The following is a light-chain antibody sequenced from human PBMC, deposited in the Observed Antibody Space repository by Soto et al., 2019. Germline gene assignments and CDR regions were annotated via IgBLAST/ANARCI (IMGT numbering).Light chain of an antibody. CDR1: SSKIGSED. V-gene: IGLV1-47*01. CDR3: AVWDDTLSGSVV. CDR2: RSN. J-gene: IGLJ2*01. Sequence: QSVLTQPPSASGTPGQRVTISCSGISSKIGSEDVYWYQQLPGTAPKLLIYRSNQRPSGVPDRISGSRSGTSASLAISGLRSEDEADYYCAVWDDTLSGSVVFGGGTKVTVL.